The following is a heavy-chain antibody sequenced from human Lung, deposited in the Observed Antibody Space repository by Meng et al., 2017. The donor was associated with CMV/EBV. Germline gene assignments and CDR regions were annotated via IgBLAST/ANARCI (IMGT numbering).Heavy chain of an antibody. CDR3: VRCANSHYVMDV. J-gene: IGHJ6*02. D-gene: IGHD2-21*01. CDR2: IKEDGSGQ. CDR1: GFTFTTFW. Sequence: GGSXRLXCAASGFTFTTFWMTWVRQAPGKGLQWVANIKEDGSGQWYVDAVKGRFTISRDNAKQSVYLQMDSLRVGDTAVYYCVRCANSHYVMDVWGQGTTVTVSS. V-gene: IGHV3-7*01.